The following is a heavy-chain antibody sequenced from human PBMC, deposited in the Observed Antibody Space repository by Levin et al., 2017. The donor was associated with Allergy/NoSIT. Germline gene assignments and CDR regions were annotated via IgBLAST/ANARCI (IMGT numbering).Heavy chain of an antibody. Sequence: PGGSLRLSCAASGFTFDDYAMHWVRQAPGKGLEWVSGISWNSGSIGYADSVKGRFTISRDNAKNSLYLQMNSLRAEDTALYYCAKRNYGDYHWYFDLWGRGTLVTVSS. CDR1: GFTFDDYA. J-gene: IGHJ2*01. D-gene: IGHD4-17*01. V-gene: IGHV3-9*01. CDR2: ISWNSGSI. CDR3: AKRNYGDYHWYFDL.